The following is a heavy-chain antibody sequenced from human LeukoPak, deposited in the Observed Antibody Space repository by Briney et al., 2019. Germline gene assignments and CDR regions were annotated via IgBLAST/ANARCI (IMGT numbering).Heavy chain of an antibody. Sequence: GGSLRLSCAAPGFTFSSYGMYWVRQAPGKGLEWVAFIRYDGSNKYYADSVKGRFTVSRDNSKNTLYLQMNSLRAEDTAVYYCAKDSYYGSGSYSYFDYWGQGTLVTVSS. D-gene: IGHD3-10*01. V-gene: IGHV3-30*02. CDR3: AKDSYYGSGSYSYFDY. J-gene: IGHJ4*02. CDR2: IRYDGSNK. CDR1: GFTFSSYG.